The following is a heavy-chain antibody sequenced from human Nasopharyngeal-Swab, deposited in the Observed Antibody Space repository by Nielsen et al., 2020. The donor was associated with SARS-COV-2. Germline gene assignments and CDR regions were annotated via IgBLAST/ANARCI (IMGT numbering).Heavy chain of an antibody. CDR3: ARATYSSPNLYYYYYYMDV. CDR2: ISAYNGNT. D-gene: IGHD6-13*01. Sequence: ASVKVSCKASGYTFTSYGISWVRQAPGQGLEWMGWISAYNGNTNYAQKLQGRVTMTTDRSTSTAYMELRSLRSDDTAVYYCARATYSSPNLYYYYYYMDVWGKGTTVTVSS. CDR1: GYTFTSYG. J-gene: IGHJ6*03. V-gene: IGHV1-18*04.